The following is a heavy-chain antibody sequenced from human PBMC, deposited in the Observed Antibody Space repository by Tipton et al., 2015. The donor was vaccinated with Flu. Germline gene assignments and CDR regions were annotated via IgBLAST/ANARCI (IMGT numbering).Heavy chain of an antibody. CDR1: GGSISSFY. D-gene: IGHD3-3*01. CDR2: IYTSGTT. J-gene: IGHJ6*02. V-gene: IGHV4-4*07. Sequence: LRLSCTVSGGSISSFYWSWIRQPAGKGLEWIGRIYTSGTTNYNPSLKSRVTMSVDTSKNQFSLKLSSVTAADTAVYYCARAPIWSGYVTYAMDVWGQGTTVTVSS. CDR3: ARAPIWSGYVTYAMDV.